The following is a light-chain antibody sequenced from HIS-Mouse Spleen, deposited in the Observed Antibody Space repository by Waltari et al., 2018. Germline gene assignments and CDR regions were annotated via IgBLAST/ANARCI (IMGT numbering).Light chain of an antibody. J-gene: IGLJ2*01. V-gene: IGLV3-21*03. CDR1: NIGSKS. Sequence: SYVLTQPPSVSVAPGKTARITCGGNNIGSKSVQWYQQKPAQAPVLVVYDDSDRPSGIPERFSGSNSGNTATLTISRVEAGDEADYYCQVWDSSSDHPVFGGGTKLTVL. CDR3: QVWDSSSDHPV. CDR2: DDS.